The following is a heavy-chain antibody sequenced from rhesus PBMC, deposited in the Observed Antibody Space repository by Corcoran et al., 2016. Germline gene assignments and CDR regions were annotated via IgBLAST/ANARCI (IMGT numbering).Heavy chain of an antibody. Sequence: QVQLQESGPGLVKPSETLSLTCAVSGGSISSGYYYWSWIRPPPGKGLEWIGYITYSRSTSYNPSLKSRGTISRDTSKNQFSLKLSSVTTADTAVYYCARTLYSNYLDYWGQGVLVTVSS. D-gene: IGHD4-23*01. CDR3: ARTLYSNYLDY. V-gene: IGHV4-122*02. CDR2: ITYSRST. J-gene: IGHJ4*01. CDR1: GGSISSGYYY.